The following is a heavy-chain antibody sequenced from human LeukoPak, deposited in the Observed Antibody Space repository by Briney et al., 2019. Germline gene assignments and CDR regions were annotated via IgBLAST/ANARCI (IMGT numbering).Heavy chain of an antibody. CDR3: AKEGSSSWHHFDY. CDR1: GFTFSSYS. CDR2: ISSSSSTI. J-gene: IGHJ4*02. Sequence: PGGSLRLSCAAAGFTFSSYSMNWVRQAPGKGLEWVSYISSSSSTIYCADSVKGRFTISRDNAKNSLYLQMNSLRAEDTAVYYCAKEGSSSWHHFDYWGQGTLVTVSS. V-gene: IGHV3-48*04. D-gene: IGHD6-13*01.